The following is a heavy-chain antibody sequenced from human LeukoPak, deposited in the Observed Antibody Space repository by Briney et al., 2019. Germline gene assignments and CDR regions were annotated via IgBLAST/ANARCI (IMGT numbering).Heavy chain of an antibody. CDR3: ARDYIVGATYYFDY. CDR1: GFAFSSYG. D-gene: IGHD1-26*01. V-gene: IGHV3-7*01. CDR2: IKQDGSEK. Sequence: PGGSLRLSCAASGFAFSSYGMSWVRQAPGKGLEWVANIKQDGSEKYYVDSVKGRFTISRDNAKNSLYLQMNSLRAEDTAVYYCARDYIVGATYYFDYWGQGTLVTVSS. J-gene: IGHJ4*02.